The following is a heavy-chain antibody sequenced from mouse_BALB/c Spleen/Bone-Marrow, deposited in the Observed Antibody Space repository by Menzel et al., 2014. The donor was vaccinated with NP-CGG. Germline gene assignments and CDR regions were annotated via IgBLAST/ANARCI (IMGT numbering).Heavy chain of an antibody. CDR3: AAYYYGSRVYAY. D-gene: IGHD1-1*01. J-gene: IGHJ3*01. CDR1: GFNIKNTY. CDR2: IDPANVNT. Sequence: EVMLAESGAELVKPGASVKLSCTASGFNIKNTYIHWVKQRPEQGLEWIGRIDPANVNTKYDPKFQGKATITADTSSNTAYLQPSSLTTEASAVYYCAAYYYGSRVYAYWGQGTLVTVSA. V-gene: IGHV14-3*02.